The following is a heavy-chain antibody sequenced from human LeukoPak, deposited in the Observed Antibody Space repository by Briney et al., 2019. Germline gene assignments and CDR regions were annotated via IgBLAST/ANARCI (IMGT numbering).Heavy chain of an antibody. J-gene: IGHJ4*02. Sequence: SETLSLTCAVYGGSFSGYYWSWIRQPPGKGLEWIGEINHSGSTNYNPSLKSRVTISVDTSKNQFSLKLSSVTAADTAVYYCARVYCSSTSCYGNFVYWGEGALVTVSS. CDR3: ARVYCSSTSCYGNFVY. CDR2: INHSGST. D-gene: IGHD2-2*01. V-gene: IGHV4-34*01. CDR1: GGSFSGYY.